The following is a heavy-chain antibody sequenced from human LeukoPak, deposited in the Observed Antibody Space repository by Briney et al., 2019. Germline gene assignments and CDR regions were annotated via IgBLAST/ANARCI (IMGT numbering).Heavy chain of an antibody. CDR3: ARSQGNQWLVRGSRYFDY. V-gene: IGHV4-31*03. CDR2: IYYSGST. J-gene: IGHJ4*02. D-gene: IGHD6-19*01. CDR1: GGSISSGGYY. Sequence: PSETLSLTCTVSGGSISSGGYYWSWIRQHPGKGLEWIGYIYYSGSTYYNPSLKSRVTISVDTSKNQFSLKLSSVTAADTAVYYCARSQGNQWLVRGSRYFDYWGQGTLVTVSS.